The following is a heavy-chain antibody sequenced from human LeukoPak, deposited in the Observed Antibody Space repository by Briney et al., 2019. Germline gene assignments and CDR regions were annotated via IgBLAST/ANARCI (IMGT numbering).Heavy chain of an antibody. CDR3: ARGSAAPCLIEY. D-gene: IGHD6-13*01. CDR1: GFTFSNYL. V-gene: IGHV3-74*01. CDR2: INSEGSTT. Sequence: GGSPRLSCAASGFTFSNYLIHWVRQAPGKGLVWVSRINSEGSTTNYADSVKGRFTISRDNAKSTVYLQVNSLRAEDTAVYYCARGSAAPCLIEYWGQGTLVNLSS. J-gene: IGHJ4*02.